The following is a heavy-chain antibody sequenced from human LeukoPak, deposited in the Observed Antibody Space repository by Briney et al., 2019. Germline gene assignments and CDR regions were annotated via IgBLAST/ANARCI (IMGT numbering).Heavy chain of an antibody. CDR2: IYYSGST. D-gene: IGHD3-10*01. CDR3: ARRPPGGSGSYDY. J-gene: IGHJ4*02. Sequence: SETLSLTCTVSGGSISSYYWSWIRQPPGKGLEWIGCIYYSGSTNYNPSLKSRVTISVDTSKNQFSLKLSSVTAADTAVYYCARRPPGGSGSYDYWGQGTLVTVSS. CDR1: GGSISSYY. V-gene: IGHV4-59*01.